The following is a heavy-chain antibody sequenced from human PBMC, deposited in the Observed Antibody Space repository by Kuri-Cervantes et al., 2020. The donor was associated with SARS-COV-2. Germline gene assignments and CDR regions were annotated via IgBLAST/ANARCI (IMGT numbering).Heavy chain of an antibody. Sequence: SCTVSGASISRYYWSWIRQPPGKGLEWIGYIYYTGSTNSNPPLKSRVTISMDTSKSQFSLKVSSVTAADTAVYYCARGTIGFGDDYFDYWSQGTLVTVSS. CDR3: ARGTIGFGDDYFDY. CDR1: GASISRYY. V-gene: IGHV4-59*01. J-gene: IGHJ4*02. CDR2: IYYTGST. D-gene: IGHD4-17*01.